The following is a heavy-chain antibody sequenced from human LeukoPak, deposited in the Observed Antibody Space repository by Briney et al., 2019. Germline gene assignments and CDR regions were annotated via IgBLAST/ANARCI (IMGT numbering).Heavy chain of an antibody. CDR3: SDSPSDYYYYGMDV. CDR2: ISVGSDVI. CDR1: GLTFSNSA. V-gene: IGHV3-23*01. D-gene: IGHD2-15*01. J-gene: IGHJ6*02. Sequence: GGSLRLSCAVSGLTFSNSAMSWVRQAPGKGLEWVSAISVGSDVIYYADSVKGRFAISRDNSKHTVYLQMNSLKTEDTAVYYCSDSPSDYYYYGMDVWGQGTTVTVSS.